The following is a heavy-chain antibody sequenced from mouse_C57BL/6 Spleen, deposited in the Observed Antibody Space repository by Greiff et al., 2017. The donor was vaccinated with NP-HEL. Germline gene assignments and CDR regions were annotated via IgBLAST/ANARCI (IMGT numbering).Heavy chain of an antibody. CDR3: AREDGNYVDAMDY. CDR1: GYTFTSYW. D-gene: IGHD2-1*01. V-gene: IGHV1-64*01. Sequence: QVQLQQPGAELVKPGASVKLSCKASGYTFTSYWMHWVKQRPGQGLEWIGMFHPNSGSTNYNEKFKSKATLTVDKSSSTAYMQLSSLTSEDSAVYYCAREDGNYVDAMDYWGQGTSVTVSS. CDR2: FHPNSGST. J-gene: IGHJ4*01.